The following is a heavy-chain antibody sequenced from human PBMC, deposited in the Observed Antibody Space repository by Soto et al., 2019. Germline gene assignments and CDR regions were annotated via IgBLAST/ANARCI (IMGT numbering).Heavy chain of an antibody. CDR1: GGSISSYY. CDR3: AREPEAFDI. Sequence: SETLPLTCNVWGGSISSYYWSWIRQPPGKGLEWIWYIYYSGSTNYNPSLKSRVTISVDTYKNQFSLKLSSVTAAETAVYYRAREPEAFDIWGQGTMVTVSS. V-gene: IGHV4-59*01. CDR2: IYYSGST. J-gene: IGHJ3*02.